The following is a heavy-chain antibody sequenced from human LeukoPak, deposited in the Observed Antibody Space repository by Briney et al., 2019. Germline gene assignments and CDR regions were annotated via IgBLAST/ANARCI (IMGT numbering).Heavy chain of an antibody. D-gene: IGHD6-19*01. V-gene: IGHV3-30*02. Sequence: PGGSLRLSCAASGFTFSSYGMHWVRQAPGKGLEWVAFIRYDGSNKYYADSVKGRFTISRDNSKNTLYLQMNSLRAEDTAVYYCAKDKMTWLVQRGFRYYYYMDVWGKGTTVTISS. CDR3: AKDKMTWLVQRGFRYYYYMDV. CDR1: GFTFSSYG. CDR2: IRYDGSNK. J-gene: IGHJ6*03.